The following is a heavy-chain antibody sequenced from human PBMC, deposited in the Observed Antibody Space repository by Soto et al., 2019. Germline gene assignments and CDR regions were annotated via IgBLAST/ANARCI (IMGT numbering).Heavy chain of an antibody. D-gene: IGHD6-19*01. CDR2: IYHSGST. CDR3: ARAGGLGAVAVDY. CDR1: GGSISSGGYS. J-gene: IGHJ4*02. Sequence: QLQLQESGSGLVKPSQTLSLTCAVSGGSISSGGYSWRWIRQPPGKGLEWIGYIYHSGSTYYNPSLKRRVTISVDRSKNQFALKLSSVTAADTAVYYCARAGGLGAVAVDYWGQGTLVTVSS. V-gene: IGHV4-30-2*01.